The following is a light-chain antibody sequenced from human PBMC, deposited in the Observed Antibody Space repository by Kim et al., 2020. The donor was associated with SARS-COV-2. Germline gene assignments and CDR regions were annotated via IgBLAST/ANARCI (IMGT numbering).Light chain of an antibody. CDR2: VGTGGIVG. CDR3: GADHGSGSNFVSV. CDR1: SGYSNYK. J-gene: IGLJ7*01. Sequence: QTVLTKPPSASASLGASVTLTCTLSSGYSNYKVDWYQQRPGKGPRFVMRVGTGGIVGSKGGGIPDRFSVLGSGLNRYLTIKDIQEEDESDYHCGADHGSGSNFVSVFGGGTQLTVL. V-gene: IGLV9-49*01.